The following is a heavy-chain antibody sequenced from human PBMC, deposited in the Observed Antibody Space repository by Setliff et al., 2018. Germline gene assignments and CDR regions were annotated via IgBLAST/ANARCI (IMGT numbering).Heavy chain of an antibody. D-gene: IGHD6-13*01. Sequence: ASVKVSCKASGYSLSSYYMHWVRQAPGQGPEWMGIIHPGGGSSSSVQKFQGRVTMTRNTSTSTVYMELSSLTSEDTAIYYCARGGLAAAGRKGVFEHWGQGTLVTVSS. J-gene: IGHJ4*02. V-gene: IGHV1-46*01. CDR3: ARGGLAAAGRKGVFEH. CDR1: GYSLSSYY. CDR2: IHPGGGSS.